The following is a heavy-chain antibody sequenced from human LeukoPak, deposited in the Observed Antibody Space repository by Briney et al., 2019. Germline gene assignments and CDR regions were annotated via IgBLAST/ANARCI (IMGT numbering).Heavy chain of an antibody. D-gene: IGHD6-19*01. CDR2: TSDDGRKE. V-gene: IGHV3-30*03. CDR1: GFTFSSYW. J-gene: IGHJ5*02. Sequence: GGSLRLSCAASGFTFSSYWMSWVRQAPGKGLEWVAVTSDDGRKEIYADSVKGRFTISRDNSKNTLYLEMNSLRGEDTALYYCARAAAETGAFRDNWFDPWGQGTLVTVSS. CDR3: ARAAAETGAFRDNWFDP.